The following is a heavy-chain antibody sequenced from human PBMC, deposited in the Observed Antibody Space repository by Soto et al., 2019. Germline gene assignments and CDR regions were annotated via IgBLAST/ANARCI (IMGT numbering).Heavy chain of an antibody. D-gene: IGHD3-10*02. CDR3: ARTPMLFAYGMDV. Sequence: GGSLRLSYAASGFTFSSYGMHWVRQAPGKGLEWVAVIWYDGSNKYYADSVKGRLTISRDNSKNTLYLQMNSLRAEDTAVYYCARTPMLFAYGMDVWGQGTTVTVSS. CDR2: IWYDGSNK. CDR1: GFTFSSYG. V-gene: IGHV3-33*01. J-gene: IGHJ6*02.